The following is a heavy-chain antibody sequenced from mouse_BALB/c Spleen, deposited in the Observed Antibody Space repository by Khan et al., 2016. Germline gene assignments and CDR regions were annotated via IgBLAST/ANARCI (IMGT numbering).Heavy chain of an antibody. V-gene: IGHV4-1*02. CDR3: ARHYDYGGGFAY. CDR1: GFDFSRYW. D-gene: IGHD2-4*01. CDR2: INPDSSTI. Sequence: EVQLVESGGGLVQPGGSLKLSCAASGFDFSRYWMSWVRQAPGKGLEWIGEINPDSSTINYTPSLKDKFIISRDKAKNTLYLQMSKVRSEDTALYYCARHYDYGGGFAYWGQGTLVTVSA. J-gene: IGHJ3*01.